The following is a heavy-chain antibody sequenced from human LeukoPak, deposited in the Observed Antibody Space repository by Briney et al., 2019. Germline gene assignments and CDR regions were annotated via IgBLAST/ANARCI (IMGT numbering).Heavy chain of an antibody. CDR2: IYHTGSM. CDR3: ARVNKDTAMAVRWEDYFDY. Sequence: PSETLSLTCTVSGGSMNSYYWSWIRQPPGKGLEWIGYIYHTGSMDYNPSLKSRVTISVDTSRNQFSLKLSSVTAADTAVYYCARVNKDTAMAVRWEDYFDYWGQGTLVTVSS. V-gene: IGHV4-59*01. CDR1: GGSMNSYY. D-gene: IGHD5-18*01. J-gene: IGHJ4*02.